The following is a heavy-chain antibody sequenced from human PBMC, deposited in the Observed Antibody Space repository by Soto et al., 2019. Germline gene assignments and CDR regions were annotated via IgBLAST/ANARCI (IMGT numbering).Heavy chain of an antibody. CDR3: AHGTEKFDP. Sequence: QITLKESGPTVVKPTQTLTLTCTFSGFSLSSSGVGVGWIRQPPGKALEWLALIYWDDDKRYSPSLKSRLTITKDTSKKQVVLTMTNMDPVDTATYYCAHGTEKFDPLGQGTLVTVSS. CDR1: GFSLSSSGVG. CDR2: IYWDDDK. J-gene: IGHJ5*02. V-gene: IGHV2-5*02.